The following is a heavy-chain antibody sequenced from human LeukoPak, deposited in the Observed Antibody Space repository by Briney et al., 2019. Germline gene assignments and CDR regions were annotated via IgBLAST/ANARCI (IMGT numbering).Heavy chain of an antibody. CDR2: IYSGGTT. J-gene: IGHJ4*02. CDR1: GLNVSSKY. CDR3: ARDLSLYSSSWYYFDY. D-gene: IGHD6-13*01. V-gene: IGHV3-53*01. Sequence: PGGSLRLSCAASGLNVSSKYMSWVRQAPGKGLEWVSVIYSGGTTYYADSVKGRFTISRDNSKNTLYLQMNSLRGEDTAVYYCARDLSLYSSSWYYFDYWGQGTLVTVSS.